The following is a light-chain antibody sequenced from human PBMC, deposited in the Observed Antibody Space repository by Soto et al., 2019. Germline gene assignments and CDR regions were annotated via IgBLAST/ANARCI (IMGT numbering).Light chain of an antibody. CDR1: QSLLHSNGYNY. J-gene: IGKJ2*01. V-gene: IGKV2-28*01. CDR3: MQALQTPYT. CDR2: LGS. Sequence: DIVMTQSPLSLPVTPGEPASISCRSSQSLLHSNGYNYLDWYLQKPGQSPQLLIYLGSNRASGVPDMFSGGGSGTDITLKISRVEADDVGVYYYMQALQTPYTFGQGTKLEIK.